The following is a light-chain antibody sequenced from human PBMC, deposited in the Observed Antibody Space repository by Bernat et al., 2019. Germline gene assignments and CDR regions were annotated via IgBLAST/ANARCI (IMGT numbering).Light chain of an antibody. CDR3: VSYTTSSTFV. CDR1: SSDVGAYNY. V-gene: IGLV2-14*03. CDR2: DVT. J-gene: IGLJ1*01. Sequence: QSALTQPASVSGSPGQSITISCTGTSSDVGAYNYVSWFQQHPDKAHKLMLYDVTNRPSGVSYRFAGSKSGNTASLTISGLQAEDEADYYCVSYTTSSTFVFGTGTKVTVL.